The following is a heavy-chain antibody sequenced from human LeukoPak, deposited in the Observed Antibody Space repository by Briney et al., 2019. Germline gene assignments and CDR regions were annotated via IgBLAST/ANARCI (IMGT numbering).Heavy chain of an antibody. Sequence: PGGSLRLSCAASGFTFSSYAMSWVRQAPGKGLEWVSAISGSGGSTYYADSVKGRFTISRDNAKNSLYLQMNNLRAEDTAVYYCATHPGDYWFGYLQLWGQGTLVTVSS. J-gene: IGHJ4*02. CDR2: ISGSGGST. V-gene: IGHV3-23*01. CDR3: ATHPGDYWFGYLQL. D-gene: IGHD3-10*01. CDR1: GFTFSSYA.